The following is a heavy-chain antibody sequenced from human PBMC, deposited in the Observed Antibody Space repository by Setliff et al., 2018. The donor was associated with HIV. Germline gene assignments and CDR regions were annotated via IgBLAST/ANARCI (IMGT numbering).Heavy chain of an antibody. D-gene: IGHD4-17*01. V-gene: IGHV4-39*07. CDR3: ARAAAGNTGPFDL. J-gene: IGHJ4*02. Sequence: SETLSLTCTVSGGSISSSSYYWGWVRQPPGKGLEWIGSMYYSGSTYYTPSLNDRATISLDTSKNQFSLKLTSVTASDTAVYYCARAAAGNTGPFDLWGQGSPVTVSS. CDR1: GGSISSSSYY. CDR2: MYYSGST.